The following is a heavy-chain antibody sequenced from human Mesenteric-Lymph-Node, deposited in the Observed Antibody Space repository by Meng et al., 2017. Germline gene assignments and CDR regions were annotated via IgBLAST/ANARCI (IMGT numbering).Heavy chain of an antibody. J-gene: IGHJ4*02. D-gene: IGHD7-27*01. CDR1: GYTFINYG. V-gene: IGHV1-18*01. CDR2: ISAYNGQT. Sequence: VQPVQSGAEVKKPGASLKVSCKASGYTFINYGISWVRQAPGQGLEWMGWISAYNGQTNYAQKFRGRVIMTTDTSTSTAYMDLRSLRSDDTAVYYCAREELGIAIDSWGQGTLVTVSS. CDR3: AREELGIAIDS.